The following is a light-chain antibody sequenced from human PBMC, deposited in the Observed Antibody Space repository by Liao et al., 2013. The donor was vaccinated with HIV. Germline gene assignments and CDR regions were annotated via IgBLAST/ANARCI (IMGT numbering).Light chain of an antibody. J-gene: IGLJ3*02. V-gene: IGLV3-1*01. CDR2: EDT. CDR1: DWGSKY. CDR3: QVWDSYYNIV. Sequence: SYELTQPPSVSRAPWARQPPSPALEIDWGSKYASWYQQKSGQSPVLVIYEDTKRPAGIPERFSGSNSGNTATLSISRVEAGDEADYYCQVWDSYYNIVFGGGTKLAVL.